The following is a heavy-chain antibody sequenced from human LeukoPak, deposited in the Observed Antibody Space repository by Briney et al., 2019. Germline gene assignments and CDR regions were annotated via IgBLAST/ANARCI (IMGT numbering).Heavy chain of an antibody. CDR1: GFTFSNHA. D-gene: IGHD1-26*01. Sequence: GGSLRPSCATSGFTFSNHAMHWVRQATGKGLEWVSAIGTAGDTFYPGSVKGRFTISRENAKNSLSLQMNSLRAEDTAVYYCVRQQTPHGNFDYWGQGTLVTVSS. J-gene: IGHJ4*02. CDR3: VRQQTPHGNFDY. V-gene: IGHV3-13*01. CDR2: IGTAGDT.